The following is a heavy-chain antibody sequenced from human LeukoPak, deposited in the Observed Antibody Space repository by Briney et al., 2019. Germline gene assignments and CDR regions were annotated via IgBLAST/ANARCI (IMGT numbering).Heavy chain of an antibody. CDR1: GDSVSGNSAA. Sequence: SQTLSLTCAISGDSVSGNSAAWNWIRQSPSRGLVWLGRTYYRSKWYNDYAVSVKSRITINPDTSKNQFSLQLNSVTPEDTAVYYCAGSYDFWSGYFFDYWGQGTLVTVSS. D-gene: IGHD3-3*01. V-gene: IGHV6-1*01. J-gene: IGHJ4*02. CDR3: AGSYDFWSGYFFDY. CDR2: TYYRSKWYN.